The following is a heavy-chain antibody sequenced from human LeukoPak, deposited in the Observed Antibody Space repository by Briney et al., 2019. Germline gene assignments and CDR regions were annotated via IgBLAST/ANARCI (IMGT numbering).Heavy chain of an antibody. CDR2: IYYSGST. Sequence: SETLSLTCTVSGGSISSYYLSWIRQPPGKGLEWIGYIYYSGSTNYNPSLKSRVTISVDTSKNQFSLKLSSVTAADTAVYYCARHPRIASCFDYWGQGTLVTVSS. J-gene: IGHJ4*02. CDR1: GGSISSYY. CDR3: ARHPRIASCFDY. V-gene: IGHV4-59*08. D-gene: IGHD6-13*01.